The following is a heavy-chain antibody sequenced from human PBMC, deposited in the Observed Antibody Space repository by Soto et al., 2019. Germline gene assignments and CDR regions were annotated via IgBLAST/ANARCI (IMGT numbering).Heavy chain of an antibody. CDR1: GLTFSDVW. CDR2: IKSKSDGETA. V-gene: IGHV3-15*01. CDR3: AITAMINRDSSTSFDY. Sequence: KSGGSLRVSCAASGLTFSDVWMTWVRQAPGKGLEWVGRIKSKSDGETADVAAPVKARFTISRDDSKNTVFLEMNSLKSEDTALYYCAITAMINRDSSTSFDYWGRGTQVTVSS. J-gene: IGHJ4*01. D-gene: IGHD5-18*01.